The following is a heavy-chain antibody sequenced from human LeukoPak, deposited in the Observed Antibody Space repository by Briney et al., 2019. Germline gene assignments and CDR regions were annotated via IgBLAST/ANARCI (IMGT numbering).Heavy chain of an antibody. V-gene: IGHV3-23*01. J-gene: IGHJ4*02. CDR1: GFTFSSYA. CDR3: ARGLTPEYRTEKVAGTFDY. CDR2: ISGSGGST. Sequence: PGGSLRLSCAASGFTFSSYAMSRVRQAPGKGLEWVSAISGSGGSTYYADSVKGRFTISRDNSKNTLYLQMNSLRAEDTAVYYCARGLTPEYRTEKVAGTFDYWGQGTLVTVSS. D-gene: IGHD6-19*01.